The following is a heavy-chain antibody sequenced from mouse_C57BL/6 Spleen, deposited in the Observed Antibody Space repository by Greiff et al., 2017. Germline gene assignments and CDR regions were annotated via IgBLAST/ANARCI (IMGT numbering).Heavy chain of an antibody. CDR3: ARDYGSSYGYFDV. J-gene: IGHJ1*03. V-gene: IGHV1-64*01. D-gene: IGHD1-1*01. CDR2: IHPNSGST. CDR1: GYTFTSYW. Sequence: QVQLQQPGAELVKPGASVKLSCKASGYTFTSYWMHWVKQRPGQGLEWIGMIHPNSGSTNYNEKFKSKATLTVDKSSSTAYMQLSSLTSEDSAVYYCARDYGSSYGYFDVWGTGTTVTGSS.